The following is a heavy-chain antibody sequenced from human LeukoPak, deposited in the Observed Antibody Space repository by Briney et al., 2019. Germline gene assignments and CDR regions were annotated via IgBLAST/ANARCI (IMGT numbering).Heavy chain of an antibody. CDR2: ISSSSSCI. Sequence: GGSLRLSCAASGFTFSSYWMSWVRQAPGKGLEWVSSISSSSSCIYYADSVKGRFTISRDNTKNSLYLQMNSLRAEDTAVYYCARDSGRAAREKTFDYWGQGTLVTVSS. CDR3: ARDSGRAAREKTFDY. CDR1: GFTFSSYW. J-gene: IGHJ4*02. D-gene: IGHD3-10*01. V-gene: IGHV3-21*01.